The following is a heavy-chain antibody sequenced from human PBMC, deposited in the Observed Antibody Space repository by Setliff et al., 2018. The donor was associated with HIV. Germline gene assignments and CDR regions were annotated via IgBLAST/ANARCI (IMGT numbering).Heavy chain of an antibody. D-gene: IGHD3-22*01. Sequence: PSETLSLTCTVSGGSISSVNYYWSWIRQHPGKGLEWIGYITQSGSTYYNPSLKSRATLSLGTSKNQFSLRLSSVTAADTAVYYCARDNVETGGSGYAFDYRGQGALVTVSS. J-gene: IGHJ4*02. CDR2: ITQSGST. CDR3: ARDNVETGGSGYAFDY. CDR1: GGSISSVNYY. V-gene: IGHV4-31*03.